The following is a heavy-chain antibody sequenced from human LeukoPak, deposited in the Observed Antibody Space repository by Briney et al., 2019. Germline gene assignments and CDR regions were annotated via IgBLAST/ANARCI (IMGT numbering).Heavy chain of an antibody. CDR1: GGSISSGSYY. Sequence: SETLSLTCTVSGGSISSGSYYWSWIRQPAGKGLEWIGRFYTSGSTDYNPSLKSRVTISVDTSKNQFSLKLSSVTAADTAVYYCAREGEYSNRLDPWGQGTLVTVSS. D-gene: IGHD4-11*01. CDR2: FYTSGST. J-gene: IGHJ5*02. V-gene: IGHV4-61*02. CDR3: AREGEYSNRLDP.